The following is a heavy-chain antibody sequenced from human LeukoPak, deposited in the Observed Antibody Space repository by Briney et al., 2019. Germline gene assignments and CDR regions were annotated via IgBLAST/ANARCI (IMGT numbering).Heavy chain of an antibody. V-gene: IGHV4-59*01. D-gene: IGHD2-15*01. Sequence: PSETLSLSCTVSGGSMYDYYWSSIRQPPVKGLEWIGHIHYNGRTNYNPSLESPATISIDMSKNQFSLNLSSVTAADTAVYYCARVRLSGVIDYWGQGTLVTVSS. J-gene: IGHJ4*02. CDR1: GGSMYDYY. CDR3: ARVRLSGVIDY. CDR2: IHYNGRT.